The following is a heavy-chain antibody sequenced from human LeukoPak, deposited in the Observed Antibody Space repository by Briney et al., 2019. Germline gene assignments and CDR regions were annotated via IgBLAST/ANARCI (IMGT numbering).Heavy chain of an antibody. CDR3: ARDIGGRGFNYGQPLDY. Sequence: GGSLRLSCAASGFTFSDYYMTWIRQAPGKGLECISYVSGSGSPIYYADSVKGRFTVSRDNAKNSLYLQMNSVRAEDTAVYYCARDIGGRGFNYGQPLDYWGQGTLVTVSS. CDR2: VSGSGSPI. J-gene: IGHJ4*02. V-gene: IGHV3-11*01. CDR1: GFTFSDYY. D-gene: IGHD5-18*01.